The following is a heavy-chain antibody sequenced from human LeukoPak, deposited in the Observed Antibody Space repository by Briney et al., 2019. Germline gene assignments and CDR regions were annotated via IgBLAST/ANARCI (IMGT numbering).Heavy chain of an antibody. Sequence: GGSLRLSCAASGFTFSTYAMHWVRQAPGKGLDWVAVIWYDGSNKYYANSVKGRFTISRDNSKNTLYLQMNSLRAEDTAVYYCARGGYYAASDIWGQGALVTVSS. CDR1: GFTFSTYA. CDR3: ARGGYYAASDI. V-gene: IGHV3-33*01. D-gene: IGHD3-3*01. J-gene: IGHJ4*02. CDR2: IWYDGSNK.